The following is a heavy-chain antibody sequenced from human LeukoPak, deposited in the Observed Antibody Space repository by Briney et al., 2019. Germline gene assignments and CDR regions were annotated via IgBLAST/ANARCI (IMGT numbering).Heavy chain of an antibody. CDR2: IYPGDSDT. CDR3: ARQPPSDLTAFDY. V-gene: IGHV5-51*01. D-gene: IGHD1-14*01. CDR1: GYSFTSYW. Sequence: GESLQISCKGSGYSFTSYWIGWVRQMPGKGLEWMGIIYPGDSDTRYSPSFQGQVTISADKSISTAYLQWSSLKASDTAMYYCARQPPSDLTAFDYWGQGTLVTVSS. J-gene: IGHJ4*02.